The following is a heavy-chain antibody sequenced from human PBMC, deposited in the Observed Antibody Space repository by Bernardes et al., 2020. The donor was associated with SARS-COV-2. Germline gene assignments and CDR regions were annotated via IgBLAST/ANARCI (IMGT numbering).Heavy chain of an antibody. V-gene: IGHV1-18*01. D-gene: IGHD6-13*01. CDR3: ARAAYEIPGYGSSQDY. CDR2: ISAYNGTT. CDR1: GYTFSIFG. J-gene: IGHJ4*02. Sequence: ASVKVSCKASGYTFSIFGISWVRQAPGQGLEWMGWISAYNGTTNYAQKLQGRLTMTTDKSTYTAYMELRSLTSDDTAVYYCARAAYEIPGYGSSQDYWGQGTLVTVSS.